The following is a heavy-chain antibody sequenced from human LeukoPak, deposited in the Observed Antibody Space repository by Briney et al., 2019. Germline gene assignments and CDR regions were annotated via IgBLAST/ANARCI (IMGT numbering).Heavy chain of an antibody. CDR1: GLIFSSYS. Sequence: GGSLRLSCATSGLIFSSYSMNWVRQAPGKGLEWVSSISSTSSLIWYADSLKGRFTISRDNAKNSLYLQMDSLRAEDTAVYYCARYNSGWNDYWGQGTLVTVSS. J-gene: IGHJ4*02. D-gene: IGHD6-19*01. V-gene: IGHV3-21*01. CDR2: ISSTSSLI. CDR3: ARYNSGWNDY.